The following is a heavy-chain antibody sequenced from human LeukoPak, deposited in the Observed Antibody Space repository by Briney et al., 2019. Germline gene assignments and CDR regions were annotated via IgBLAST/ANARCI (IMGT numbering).Heavy chain of an antibody. CDR1: GFSFNTYW. V-gene: IGHV5-51*01. CDR2: INPDDSDT. D-gene: IGHD4-11*01. J-gene: IGHJ5*02. CDR3: ARQWWGTDYMPRRNWFDP. Sequence: GESLKISCKGSGFSFNTYWIGWVRQMPGKGLEWMGIINPDDSDTRYSPSFQGQVTMSADKSINTAYLQWSSLKASDTAMYYCARQWWGTDYMPRRNWFDPWGQGTLVTVSS.